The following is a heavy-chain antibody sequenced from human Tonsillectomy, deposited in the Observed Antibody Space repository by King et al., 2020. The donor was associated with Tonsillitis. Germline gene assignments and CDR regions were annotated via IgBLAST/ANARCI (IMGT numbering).Heavy chain of an antibody. Sequence: QLVQSGGGVVQPGRSLRLSCAASGFTFSSYAMHWVRQAPGKGLEWVAVISYDGSNKYYADSVKGRFTISRDNSKNTLYLQMNSLRAEDTAVYYCASNRYSGSYFPFDYWGQGTLVTVSS. J-gene: IGHJ4*02. CDR3: ASNRYSGSYFPFDY. V-gene: IGHV3-30-3*01. CDR1: GFTFSSYA. CDR2: ISYDGSNK. D-gene: IGHD1-26*01.